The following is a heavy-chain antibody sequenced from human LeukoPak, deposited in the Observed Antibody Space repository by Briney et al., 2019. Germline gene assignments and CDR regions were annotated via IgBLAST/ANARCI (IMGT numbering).Heavy chain of an antibody. Sequence: SETLSLTCTVSGGSISSYYWSWIRQPPGKGLEWIGYIYYSGGTNYNPSLKSRVTISVDTSKNQFSLKLSSVTAADTAVYYRARDRRYYDSSGAVYYDGMDVWGQGTMVTVSS. CDR1: GGSISSYY. J-gene: IGHJ6*02. V-gene: IGHV4-59*01. D-gene: IGHD3-22*01. CDR3: ARDRRYYDSSGAVYYDGMDV. CDR2: IYYSGGT.